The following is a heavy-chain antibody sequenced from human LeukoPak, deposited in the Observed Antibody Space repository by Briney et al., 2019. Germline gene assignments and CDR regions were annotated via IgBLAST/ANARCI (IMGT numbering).Heavy chain of an antibody. CDR2: IWYDGTTK. V-gene: IGHV3-33*06. D-gene: IGHD3/OR15-3a*01. CDR1: GFTFSSYG. CDR3: AKSRTGHDAFDI. Sequence: GRSLRLSCAASGFTFSSYGMHWVRQAPGKGLEWVAIIWYDGTTKYYADSVKGRFTLSRDNSKNTMFLQMNSLRAEDTAVYYCAKSRTGHDAFDIWGQGKKVPVSS. J-gene: IGHJ3*02.